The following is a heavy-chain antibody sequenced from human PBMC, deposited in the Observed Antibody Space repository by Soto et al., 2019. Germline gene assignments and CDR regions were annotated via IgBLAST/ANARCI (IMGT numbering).Heavy chain of an antibody. V-gene: IGHV3-23*01. CDR1: GFTFSTYA. Sequence: EVQLLESGGGLVQPGGSLRLSCAASGFTFSTYAMSWVRQAPGKGLEWVSGISGSGGTTSYADSVKGRFTISRDNSKNTLFLQMSSLRGDDTAVYYCAKNKDVFLMSTTKYYFDSWGQGTLVTVSS. CDR3: AKNKDVFLMSTTKYYFDS. J-gene: IGHJ4*02. CDR2: ISGSGGTT. D-gene: IGHD1-1*01.